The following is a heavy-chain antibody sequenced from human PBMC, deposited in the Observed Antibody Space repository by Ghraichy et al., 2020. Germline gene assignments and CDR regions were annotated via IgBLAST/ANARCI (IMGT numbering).Heavy chain of an antibody. CDR1: GYSFTTYW. CDR3: ARRMREDGYKTLDY. V-gene: IGHV5-51*01. J-gene: IGHJ4*02. Sequence: GESLNISCKGSGYSFTTYWIAWVRQMPGKGLDYMGIIYPGDSDTRYSPSFQGQVTISADKSISTAYLQWRSLKASDTAIYYCARRMREDGYKTLDYWGQGTLVTVSS. CDR2: IYPGDSDT. D-gene: IGHD5-24*01.